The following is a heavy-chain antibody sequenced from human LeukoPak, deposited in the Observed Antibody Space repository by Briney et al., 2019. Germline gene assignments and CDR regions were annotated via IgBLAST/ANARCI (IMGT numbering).Heavy chain of an antibody. CDR1: GFTFSSYA. D-gene: IGHD4-17*01. CDR3: ARKGVRGSGDDYHYYGMDA. J-gene: IGHJ6*02. CDR2: ISGGGAMT. Sequence: PGGSLRLSCAASGFTFSSYAMSWVRQAPGKGLEWVSAISGGGAMTYYADSVKGRFTISRDNSKNTLYLQMNSLRAEDTAAYYCARKGVRGSGDDYHYYGMDAWGQGTTATVSS. V-gene: IGHV3-23*01.